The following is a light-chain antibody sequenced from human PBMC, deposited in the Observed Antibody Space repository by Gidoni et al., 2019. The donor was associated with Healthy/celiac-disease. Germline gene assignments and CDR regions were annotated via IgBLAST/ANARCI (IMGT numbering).Light chain of an antibody. CDR1: QSVSSN. CDR2: GAS. J-gene: IGKJ2*03. Sequence: EIVMPQSPATLSVSPGERATPSCRASQSVSSNLAWFQQNPGQAPSLLIYGASTRATGIPARFSGSGSGTEFTLTISSLQSEDYAVYYCQQYNNWPPRYSFGQGTKLEIK. V-gene: IGKV3-15*01. CDR3: QQYNNWPPRYS.